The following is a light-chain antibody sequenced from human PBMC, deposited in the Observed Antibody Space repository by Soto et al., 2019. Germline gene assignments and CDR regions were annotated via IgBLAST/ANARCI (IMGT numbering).Light chain of an antibody. CDR1: QSLVYSDGNTY. J-gene: IGKJ1*01. CDR3: RQGTHWPRT. Sequence: DVVMTQSPLSLPVTLGQPASISCRSSQSLVYSDGNTYLNWFQQRPGQSPRRLIYKVSNRDSVVPDRFSGSGSGTDFTLKISRVEAEDVGVYYCRQGTHWPRTFGQGTKVEIK. CDR2: KVS. V-gene: IGKV2-30*01.